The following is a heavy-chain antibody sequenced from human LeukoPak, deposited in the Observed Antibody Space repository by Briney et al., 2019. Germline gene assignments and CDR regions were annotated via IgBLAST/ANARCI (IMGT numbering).Heavy chain of an antibody. CDR1: GFQLSSSW. Sequence: GGSLRLSCAASGFQLSSSWMSWVRQAPGKGLEWVANIMEDGSKENYVDSVKGRFTISRDNAKNYLYLQMNSLRVEDTAVYYCAELGITMIGGVWGKGTTVTISS. D-gene: IGHD3-10*02. CDR3: AELGITMIGGV. CDR2: IMEDGSKE. J-gene: IGHJ6*04. V-gene: IGHV3-7*01.